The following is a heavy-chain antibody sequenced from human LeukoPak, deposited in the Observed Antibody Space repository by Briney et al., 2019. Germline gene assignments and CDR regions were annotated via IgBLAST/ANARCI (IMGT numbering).Heavy chain of an antibody. J-gene: IGHJ4*02. CDR3: AKKGAVTATGYFDY. CDR2: ITNSGGGT. V-gene: IGHV3-23*01. CDR1: GFTFSSYA. D-gene: IGHD2-21*02. Sequence: HPGGSLRLSCAASGFTFSSYAMSWVRQAPGKGLEWVSGITNSGGGTFYADSVKGRFTISRDNSKNTLYLQMNNLRAEDTAIYYCAKKGAVTATGYFDYWGQGTLVTVSS.